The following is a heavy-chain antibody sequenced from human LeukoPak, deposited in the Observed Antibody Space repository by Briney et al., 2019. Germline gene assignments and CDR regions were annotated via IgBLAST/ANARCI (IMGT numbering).Heavy chain of an antibody. D-gene: IGHD2-15*01. V-gene: IGHV1-3*01. Sequence: ASVKVSCKASGHTFTSYAMHWVRQAPGQRLEWMGWINAGNGNTKYSQKFQGRVTINRDTSASTAYMELSSLRSEDTAVYYCARGLVVAARGWFDPWGQGTLVTVSS. CDR1: GHTFTSYA. CDR2: INAGNGNT. J-gene: IGHJ5*02. CDR3: ARGLVVAARGWFDP.